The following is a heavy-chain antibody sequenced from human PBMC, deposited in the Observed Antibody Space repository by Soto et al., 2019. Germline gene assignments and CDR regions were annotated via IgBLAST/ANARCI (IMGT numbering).Heavy chain of an antibody. D-gene: IGHD3-16*01. V-gene: IGHV3-74*01. CDR3: ASNYAYAEGYYWYGIDV. J-gene: IGHJ6*02. Sequence: GGSLRLSCAASGFTFSRYGMHWVRQAPGKGLVWVSRISSYGSDTHYADSVKGRFTISRDNAKNTVYLQMNSLRAEDTAVYYCASNYAYAEGYYWYGIDVWGQGTTVTVSS. CDR2: ISSYGSDT. CDR1: GFTFSRYG.